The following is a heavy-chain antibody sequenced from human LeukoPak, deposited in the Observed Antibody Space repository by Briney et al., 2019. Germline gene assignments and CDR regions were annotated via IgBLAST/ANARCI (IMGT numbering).Heavy chain of an antibody. CDR1: GGTFSSYA. CDR2: IIPIFGTA. CDR3: ARGSSAPWWFDP. Sequence: GASVKVSCKASGGTFSSYAISWVRQAPGQGLEWMGRIIPIFGTANYAQKFQGRVTITTDESTSTAYMELSSLRSEDTAVYYCARGSSAPWWFDPWGQGTLVTVSS. J-gene: IGHJ5*02. V-gene: IGHV1-69*05. D-gene: IGHD2-2*01.